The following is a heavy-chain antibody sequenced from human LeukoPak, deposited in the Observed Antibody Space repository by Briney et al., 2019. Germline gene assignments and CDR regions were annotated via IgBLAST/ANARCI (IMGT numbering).Heavy chain of an antibody. V-gene: IGHV1-18*04. CDR2: INPNNGNT. CDR3: ARAEVAVAGAPFNDY. CDR1: GYTFTGYY. Sequence: GASVKVSCKASGYTFTGYYMHWVRQAPGQGLEWMGRINPNNGNTNYAQKLQGRVTKTTDTSTSTAYMELRSLRSDDTAVYYCARAEVAVAGAPFNDYWGQGTLVTVSS. D-gene: IGHD6-19*01. J-gene: IGHJ4*02.